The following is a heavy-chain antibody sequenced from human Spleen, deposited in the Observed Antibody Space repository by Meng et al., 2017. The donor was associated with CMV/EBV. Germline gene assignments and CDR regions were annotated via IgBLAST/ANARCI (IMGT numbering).Heavy chain of an antibody. CDR3: ARENSEYQLLYYYYYGMDV. V-gene: IGHV3-7*01. J-gene: IGHJ6*02. D-gene: IGHD2-2*01. CDR1: GFTFSSYS. CDR2: IKQDGSEK. Sequence: LSLTCAASGFTFSSYSMNWVRQAPGKGLEWVANIKQDGSEKYYVDSVKGRFTISRDNAKNSLYLQMNSLRAEDTAVYYCARENSEYQLLYYYYYGMDVWGQGTTVTVSS.